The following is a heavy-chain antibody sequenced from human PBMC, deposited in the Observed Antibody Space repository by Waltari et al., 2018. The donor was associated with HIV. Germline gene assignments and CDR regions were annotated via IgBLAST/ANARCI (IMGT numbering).Heavy chain of an antibody. D-gene: IGHD2-21*02. CDR3: ARLLAYCAGDCWYFDL. CDR1: GDSVSSNSYY. CDR2: VYYSGST. Sequence: QLQLPESGPGLVQPSELLSLTCSVSGDSVSSNSYYWGWTCQPPGKGLEWIGIVYYSGSTYYNPSLKSRVTISADTSKNQFSLKLSSVTATDTAVYYCARLLAYCAGDCWYFDLWGRGTLVTVSS. J-gene: IGHJ2*01. V-gene: IGHV4-39*01.